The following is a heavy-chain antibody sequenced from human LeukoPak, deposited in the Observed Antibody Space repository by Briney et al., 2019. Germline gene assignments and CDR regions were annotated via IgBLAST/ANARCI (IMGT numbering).Heavy chain of an antibody. Sequence: GGSLRLSCAASGLILSDYWMNWVRQVPGKGLEWVANIHEDGSAQDYVDSVRGRFAISRDNAKTSLYLQMNSLRVEDTAIYYCATRESSMARSHWGHGTLVTVSS. CDR2: IHEDGSAQ. D-gene: IGHD3-10*01. J-gene: IGHJ4*01. CDR3: ATRESSMARSH. CDR1: GLILSDYW. V-gene: IGHV3-7*01.